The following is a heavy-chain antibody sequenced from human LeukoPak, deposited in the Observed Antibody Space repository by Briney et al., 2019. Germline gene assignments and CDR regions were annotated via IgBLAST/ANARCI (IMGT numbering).Heavy chain of an antibody. CDR3: ATSVTSSSGWYYGY. CDR1: GGSISSLSHY. V-gene: IGHV4-39*01. J-gene: IGHJ4*02. Sequence: PSETLSLTCSVSGGSISSLSHYWGWVRQPPGKGLEWIGSIYYGGRTYYNPSLKSRVTMPVDTSKNQFSLKLSSVTAADTAIYYCATSVTSSSGWYYGYWGQGSLVTVSS. D-gene: IGHD6-19*01. CDR2: IYYGGRT.